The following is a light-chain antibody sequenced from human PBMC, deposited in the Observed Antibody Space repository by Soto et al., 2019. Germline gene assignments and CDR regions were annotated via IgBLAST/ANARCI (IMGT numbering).Light chain of an antibody. V-gene: IGLV1-44*01. CDR2: SNN. CDR3: AAWDDSLNGVV. CDR1: SSNIGSYT. J-gene: IGLJ2*01. Sequence: QSVLTQPPSASGTPGQRVTISCSGSSSNIGSYTVNWYQQLPGTAPKLLIYSNNQRPSRVPDRFSGSKSGTSASLAIRGLQSEDEADYYCAAWDDSLNGVVFGGGTKLTVL.